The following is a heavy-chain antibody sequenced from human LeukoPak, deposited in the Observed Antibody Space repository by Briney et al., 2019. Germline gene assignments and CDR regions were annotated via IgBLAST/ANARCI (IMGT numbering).Heavy chain of an antibody. D-gene: IGHD3-9*01. CDR1: GGSISSSTTYY. CDR3: ARRVYYDILTGSYYFDY. Sequence: PSETLSLTCTVSGGSISSSTTYYWGWIRQPPGKGLEWIGSIYYSGSTYYNPSLKSRVTISADTSKNQFSLILSSVTAADTAVYYCARRVYYDILTGSYYFDYWGQGTLVTVSS. CDR2: IYYSGST. J-gene: IGHJ4*02. V-gene: IGHV4-39*01.